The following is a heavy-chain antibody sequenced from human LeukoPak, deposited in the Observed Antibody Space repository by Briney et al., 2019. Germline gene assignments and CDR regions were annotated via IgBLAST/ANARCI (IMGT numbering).Heavy chain of an antibody. Sequence: ASVKVSCKASGYTFTSYGISWVRQAPGQGLEWMGWISACNGNTNYAQKLQGRVTMTTDTSTSTAYMELRSLRSDDTAVYYCARGVLYGSGRCYFDYWGQGTLVTVSS. V-gene: IGHV1-18*01. CDR1: GYTFTSYG. CDR2: ISACNGNT. J-gene: IGHJ4*02. CDR3: ARGVLYGSGRCYFDY. D-gene: IGHD3-10*01.